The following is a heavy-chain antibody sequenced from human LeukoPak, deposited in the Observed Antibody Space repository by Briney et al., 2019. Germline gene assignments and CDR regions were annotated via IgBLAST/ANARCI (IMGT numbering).Heavy chain of an antibody. J-gene: IGHJ6*03. D-gene: IGHD2-21*02. V-gene: IGHV3-11*06. CDR2: ISSSSSYI. CDR1: GFTFSDYY. CDR3: ATVASMVTANTYYYMDV. Sequence: GGSLRLSCTASGFTFSDYYMSWIRQAPGKGLEWVSSISSSSSYIYYADSVKGRFTISRDNAKNSLYLQMNSLRAEDTAVYYCATVASMVTANTYYYMDVWGKGTTVTVSS.